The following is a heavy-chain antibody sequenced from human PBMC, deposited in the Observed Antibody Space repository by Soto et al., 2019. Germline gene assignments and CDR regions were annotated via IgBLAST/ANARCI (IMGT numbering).Heavy chain of an antibody. D-gene: IGHD6-13*01. Sequence: GESLKISCKGSGYSFTSYWIGWVRQMPGKGLEWMGIIYPGDSDTRYSPSFEGQVTISADKPISTAYLQWTSLKASDTAMYYCARQSAPVAAAGYYYYYGMDVWGQGTTVTVSS. J-gene: IGHJ6*02. CDR2: IYPGDSDT. CDR1: GYSFTSYW. V-gene: IGHV5-51*01. CDR3: ARQSAPVAAAGYYYYYGMDV.